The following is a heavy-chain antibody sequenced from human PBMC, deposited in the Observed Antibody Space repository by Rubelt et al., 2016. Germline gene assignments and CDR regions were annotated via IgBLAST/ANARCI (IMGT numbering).Heavy chain of an antibody. V-gene: IGHV4-39*01. CDR2: IYYSGST. CDR1: GGSISSSSYY. J-gene: IGHJ4*02. Sequence: QLQLQESGPGLVKPSETLSLTCTVSGGSISSSSYYWGWIRQPPGKGLEWIGSIYYSGSTYYNPSLKCRVTISVDTSKNQFSLKLSSVTAADTAVYYCGIPMVRGVMAANLERFDYWGQGTLVTVSS. D-gene: IGHD3-10*01. CDR3: GIPMVRGVMAANLERFDY.